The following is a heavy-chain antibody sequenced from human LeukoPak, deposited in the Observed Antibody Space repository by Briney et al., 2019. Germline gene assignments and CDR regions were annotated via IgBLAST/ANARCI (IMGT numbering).Heavy chain of an antibody. D-gene: IGHD5-12*01. CDR1: VASISSYY. Sequence: SETLSLTCSVSVASISSYYWSWIRQPPGKGLEWIGHIYDSGSTKYNPSLKSRVTISVDTSKNQFSLTLSSVTAADTAVYYCAAHTAGRGSGYWGQGILVAVSS. CDR2: IYDSGST. J-gene: IGHJ4*02. CDR3: AAHTAGRGSGY. V-gene: IGHV4-59*08.